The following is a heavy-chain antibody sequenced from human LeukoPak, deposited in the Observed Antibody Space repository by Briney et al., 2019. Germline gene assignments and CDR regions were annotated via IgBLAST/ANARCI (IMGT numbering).Heavy chain of an antibody. CDR3: ARGTDYDFWSGAIDY. V-gene: IGHV3-30*04. CDR1: GFTFSSYA. Sequence: GGSLRLSCAASGFTFSSYAMHWVRQAPGKGLEWVAVISYDGSDKYYADSVKGRFTISRDNSKNTLYLQMNSLRAEDTAVYYCARGTDYDFWSGAIDYWGQGTLVTVSS. D-gene: IGHD3-3*01. J-gene: IGHJ4*02. CDR2: ISYDGSDK.